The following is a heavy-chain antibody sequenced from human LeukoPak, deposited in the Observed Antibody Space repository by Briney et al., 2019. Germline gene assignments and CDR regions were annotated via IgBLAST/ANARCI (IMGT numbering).Heavy chain of an antibody. D-gene: IGHD1-26*01. CDR1: GFTFRSYE. J-gene: IGHJ4*02. V-gene: IGHV3-21*01. CDR3: ARDIGSGSPRDYFDY. Sequence: GGSLRLSCAASGFTFRSYEMNWVRQAPGKGLEWVPSISSSSSYIYYADSVKGRFTISRDNAKNSLYLQMNSLRAEDTAVYYCARDIGSGSPRDYFDYWGQGTLVTVSS. CDR2: ISSSSSYI.